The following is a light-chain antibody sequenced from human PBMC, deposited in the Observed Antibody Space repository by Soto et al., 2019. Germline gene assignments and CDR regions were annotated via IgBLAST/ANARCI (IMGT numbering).Light chain of an antibody. CDR1: QIISSS. Sequence: DIQMKRAPSCLCGAVGGRVTITYRASQIISSSLNWYQQKPGKAPKLLIYDASSLQSGVPSRLSGSGSGTDFTLPIRSLHPADFATYHCQQSYSTPWTFGQGTKVDI. V-gene: IGKV1-39*01. CDR3: QQSYSTPWT. J-gene: IGKJ1*01. CDR2: DAS.